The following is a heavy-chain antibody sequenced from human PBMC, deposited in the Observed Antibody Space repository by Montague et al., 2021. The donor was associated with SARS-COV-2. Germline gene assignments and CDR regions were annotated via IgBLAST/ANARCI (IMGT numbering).Heavy chain of an antibody. CDR3: VREKAGGLRHVFEI. V-gene: IGHV4-38-2*02. J-gene: IGHJ3*02. Sequence: SETLSLTCTVSGFYIGSDYYCCMLRSPPGQRLEWICSYFPSGTTYYPSPLHRRLTMSIATSTNQFSLRLSSVTAADTAVFFCVREKAGGLRHVFEIWGQGTTVAVSS. D-gene: IGHD6-6*01. CDR2: YFPSGTT. CDR1: GFYIGSDYY.